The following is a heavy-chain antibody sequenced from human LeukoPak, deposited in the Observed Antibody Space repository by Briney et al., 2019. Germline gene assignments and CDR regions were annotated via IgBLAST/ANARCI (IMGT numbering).Heavy chain of an antibody. CDR3: AKDGGSGKLDY. V-gene: IGHV3-30*18. CDR1: GFTFSHYG. D-gene: IGHD3-16*01. J-gene: IGHJ4*02. Sequence: PGGSLKLSCAASGFTFSHYGVHWVRQAPGKGLEWVAVISYDGSNKYYADSVKGRFTISRDNSKNSLYLQMNSLRTEDTALYYCAKDGGSGKLDYWGQGTLVTVSS. CDR2: ISYDGSNK.